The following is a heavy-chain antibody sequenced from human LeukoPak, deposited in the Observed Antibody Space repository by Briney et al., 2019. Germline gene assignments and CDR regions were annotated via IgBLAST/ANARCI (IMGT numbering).Heavy chain of an antibody. CDR1: GFTFSSYG. CDR2: IRYDGSNK. Sequence: GGSLRLSCAASGFTFSSYGMHWVRQAPGKGLEWVAFIRYDGSNKYYADSVKGRFTISRDNSKNTLYLQMNSLRAEDTAVYYCAKDQHSQWLVLGGLDYWGQGTLVTVSS. D-gene: IGHD6-19*01. CDR3: AKDQHSQWLVLGGLDY. V-gene: IGHV3-30*02. J-gene: IGHJ4*02.